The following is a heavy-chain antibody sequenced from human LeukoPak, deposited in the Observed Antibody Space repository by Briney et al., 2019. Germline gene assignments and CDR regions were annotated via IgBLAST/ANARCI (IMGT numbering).Heavy chain of an antibody. J-gene: IGHJ4*02. Sequence: GGSLRLSCAASGFTFSSYGMNWVRQAPGKGLECVAVTSSDGSKIYYTDSVKGRFTISRDNSKNTLFLQMNILRAEDTAMYYCAKKVAGGFDAPLDSWGQGALVTVSS. D-gene: IGHD3-10*01. CDR3: AKKVAGGFDAPLDS. CDR1: GFTFSSYG. CDR2: TSSDGSKI. V-gene: IGHV3-30*18.